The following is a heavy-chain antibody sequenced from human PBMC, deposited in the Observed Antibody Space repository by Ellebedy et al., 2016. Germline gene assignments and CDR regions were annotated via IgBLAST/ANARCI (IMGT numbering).Heavy chain of an antibody. Sequence: GGSLRLXXAASGFTFSSYSMNWVRQAPGKGLEWVSYISSSSSTIYYADSVKGRFTISRDNAKNSLYLQMNSLRAEDTAVYYCAHDIWGSGTIPTGYWGQGTLVTVSS. CDR1: GFTFSSYS. CDR3: AHDIWGSGTIPTGY. V-gene: IGHV3-48*04. D-gene: IGHD3-10*01. J-gene: IGHJ4*02. CDR2: ISSSSSTI.